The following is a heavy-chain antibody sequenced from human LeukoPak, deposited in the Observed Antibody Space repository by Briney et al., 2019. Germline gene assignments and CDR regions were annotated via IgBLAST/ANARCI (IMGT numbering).Heavy chain of an antibody. Sequence: SETLSLTCTVSGGSINRGDYYWRWIRQPPGKGLEWIAYMYYSGSTYYNTSLKSRVTMSADTSKNQLSLKLSSVTAADTAVYYCARPYYYDSRIDPWGQGILVTVSS. J-gene: IGHJ5*02. V-gene: IGHV4-30-4*01. D-gene: IGHD3-22*01. CDR3: ARPYYYDSRIDP. CDR2: MYYSGST. CDR1: GGSINRGDYY.